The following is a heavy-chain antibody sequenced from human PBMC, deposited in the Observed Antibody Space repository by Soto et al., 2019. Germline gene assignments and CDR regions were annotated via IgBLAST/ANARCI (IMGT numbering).Heavy chain of an antibody. Sequence: QVQLVESGGGVVQPGRSLRLSCSASGFTFSNYAMHWVRQAPGKGLEWMAVISYDENNKYYADSVKGRFTISRDNXKNMLYLQMNSLRPEDTAVYACAREDNSGWCLLRYWGQGTLVTVSS. CDR3: AREDNSGWCLLRY. D-gene: IGHD6-19*01. CDR2: ISYDENNK. J-gene: IGHJ4*02. CDR1: GFTFSNYA. V-gene: IGHV3-30-3*01.